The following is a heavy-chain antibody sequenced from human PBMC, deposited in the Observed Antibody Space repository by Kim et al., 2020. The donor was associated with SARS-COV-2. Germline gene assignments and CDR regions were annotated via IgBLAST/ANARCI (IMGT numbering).Heavy chain of an antibody. D-gene: IGHD6-13*01. V-gene: IGHV3-23*01. J-gene: IGHJ5*02. CDR3: AKDRQHRFDP. CDR2: T. Sequence: TYYADSVKGRFTISRDNSKNTLYLQMNSLRAEDTAVYYCAKDRQHRFDPWGQGTLVTVSS.